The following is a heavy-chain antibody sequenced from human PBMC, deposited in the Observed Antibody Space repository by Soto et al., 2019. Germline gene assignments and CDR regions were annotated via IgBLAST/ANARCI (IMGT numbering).Heavy chain of an antibody. D-gene: IGHD6-13*01. CDR2: IYPGDSDT. CDR1: GYSFTSYW. J-gene: IGHJ4*02. CDR3: ARHVGTIRWAAAGTFDY. V-gene: IGHV5-51*01. Sequence: PGESLKISCKGSGYSFTSYWIGWVRQMPGKGPEWMGIIYPGDSDTRYSPSFQGQVTISADKSISTAYLQWSSLKASDTAMYYCARHVGTIRWAAAGTFDYWGQGTMVTVYS.